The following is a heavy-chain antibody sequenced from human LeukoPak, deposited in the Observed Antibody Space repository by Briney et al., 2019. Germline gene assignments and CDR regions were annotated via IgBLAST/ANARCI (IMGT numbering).Heavy chain of an antibody. CDR3: ARQKDSGTYPFDY. Sequence: SETLSLTCTVSGGSISSYYWSWIRQPAGKGLEWIGRIYIRGSTNYNPSLKSRVTMSLDTSKNQFSLKLSSVTAADTAVYYCARQKDSGTYPFDYWGQGTLVTVSS. V-gene: IGHV4-4*07. CDR1: GGSISSYY. J-gene: IGHJ4*02. D-gene: IGHD1-26*01. CDR2: IYIRGST.